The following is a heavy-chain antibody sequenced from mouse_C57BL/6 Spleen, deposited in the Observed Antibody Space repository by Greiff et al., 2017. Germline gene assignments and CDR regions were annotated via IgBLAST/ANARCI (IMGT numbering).Heavy chain of an antibody. CDR2: INPSSGYT. D-gene: IGHD1-1*01. V-gene: IGHV1-4*01. CDR1: GYTFTSYT. J-gene: IGHJ4*01. CDR3: ARGADYYGSSWSAMDY. Sequence: QVQLQQSGAELARPGASVKMSCKASGYTFTSYTMHWVKQRPGQGPEWIGYINPSSGYTKYNQKFKDKATLTADKSSSTAYMQLSSLTSEDSAVYYCARGADYYGSSWSAMDYWGQGTSVTVSS.